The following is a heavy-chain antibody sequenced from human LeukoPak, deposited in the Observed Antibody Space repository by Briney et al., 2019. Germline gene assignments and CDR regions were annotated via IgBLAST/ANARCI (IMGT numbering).Heavy chain of an antibody. D-gene: IGHD6-19*01. CDR2: ISGSGGST. CDR1: GFTFSSYA. V-gene: IGHV3-23*01. Sequence: GGSLRLPCAASGFTFSSYAMSWVRQAPGKGLEWVSAISGSGGSTYYADSVKGRFTISRDNSKNTLYLQMNSLRAEDTAVYYCAKDRRYGSGWSRDDYWGQGTLVTVSS. CDR3: AKDRRYGSGWSRDDY. J-gene: IGHJ4*02.